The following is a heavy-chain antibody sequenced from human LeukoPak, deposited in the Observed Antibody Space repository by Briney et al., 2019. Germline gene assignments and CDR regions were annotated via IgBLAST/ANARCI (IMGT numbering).Heavy chain of an antibody. J-gene: IGHJ4*02. D-gene: IGHD3-9*01. V-gene: IGHV3-48*03. CDR2: ISSSGSTI. CDR3: ARQGYDILTGYDGGYYFDY. CDR1: GFTFSSYE. Sequence: PGGSLRLSCAASGFTFSSYEMNWVRQAPGKGLEWVSYISSSGSTIYYADSVKGRFTISRDNSKNTLYLQMNSLRAEDTAVYYCARQGYDILTGYDGGYYFDYWGQGTLVTVSS.